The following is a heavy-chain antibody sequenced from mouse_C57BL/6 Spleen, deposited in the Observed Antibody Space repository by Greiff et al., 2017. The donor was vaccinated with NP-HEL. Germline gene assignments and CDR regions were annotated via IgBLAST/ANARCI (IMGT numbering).Heavy chain of an antibody. D-gene: IGHD4-1*01. V-gene: IGHV2-2*01. J-gene: IGHJ4*01. CDR3: VCVLWDGAMDY. CDR1: GFSLTSYG. Sequence: VKVVESGPGLVQPSQSLSITCTVSGFSLTSYGVHWVRQSPGKGLEWLGVIWSGGSTDYNAAFISRLSISKDNSKSQVFFKMNSLQADDTAIYYCVCVLWDGAMDYWGQGTSVTVSS. CDR2: IWSGGST.